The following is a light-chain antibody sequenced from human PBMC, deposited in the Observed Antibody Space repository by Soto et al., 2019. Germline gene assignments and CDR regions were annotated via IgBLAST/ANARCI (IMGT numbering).Light chain of an antibody. Sequence: DIQMTQSPSTLSGSVGDRVTITFRASQTNSSWLAWYQQKPGKAPKLLIYKASTLKSGVPSRFSGSGSGTEFTLTISSLQPDDFATYYCQHYNSYSEAFGQGTKV. CDR2: KAS. CDR3: QHYNSYSEA. V-gene: IGKV1-5*03. CDR1: QTNSSW. J-gene: IGKJ1*01.